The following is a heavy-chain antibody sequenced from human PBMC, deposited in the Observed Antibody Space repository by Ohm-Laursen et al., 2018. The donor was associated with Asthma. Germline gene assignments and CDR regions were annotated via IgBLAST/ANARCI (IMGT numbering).Heavy chain of an antibody. D-gene: IGHD4-17*01. CDR1: GYPFTGDY. J-gene: IGHJ3*02. CDR2: INAGNGNT. CDR3: ARVIIPYGDYESAFDI. V-gene: IGHV1-3*01. Sequence: ASVKVSCKASGYPFTGDYMHWVRQAPGQRLEWMGWINAGNGNTKYSQKFQGRVTITRDTSASTAYMELSSLRSEDTAVYYCARVIIPYGDYESAFDIWGQGTMVTVSS.